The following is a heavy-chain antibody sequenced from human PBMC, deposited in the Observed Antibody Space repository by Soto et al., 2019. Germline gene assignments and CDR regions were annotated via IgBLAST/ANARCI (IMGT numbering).Heavy chain of an antibody. J-gene: IGHJ6*02. CDR2: ISSNGGST. CDR3: ARERTTAKKTYYYYYGMDV. Sequence: GGSLRLSCSASGFTFSSYAMHWVRQAPGKGLEYVSAISSNGGSTYYADSVKGRFTISRDNSKNTLYLQMNSLRAEDTAVYYCARERTTAKKTYYYYYGMDVWGQGTTVTVSS. V-gene: IGHV3-64*04. CDR1: GFTFSSYA. D-gene: IGHD4-17*01.